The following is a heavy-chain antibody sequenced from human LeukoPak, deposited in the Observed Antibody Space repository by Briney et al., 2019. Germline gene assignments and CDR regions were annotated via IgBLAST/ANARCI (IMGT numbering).Heavy chain of an antibody. V-gene: IGHV3-7*01. CDR3: AGVRFGDY. CDR2: IKQDGSEK. J-gene: IGHJ4*02. CDR1: GFTFSSYW. D-gene: IGHD3-10*01. Sequence: GGSLRLSCAASGFTFSSYWMTWVRQAPGKGLEWVANIKQDGSEKYYMDSVKGRFTISRDNAKNSLYLQMNSLRAEDAAVYYCAGVRFGDYWGQGTLVTVSS.